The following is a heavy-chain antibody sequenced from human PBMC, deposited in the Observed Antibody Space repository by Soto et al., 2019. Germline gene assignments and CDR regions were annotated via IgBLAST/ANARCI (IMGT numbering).Heavy chain of an antibody. D-gene: IGHD3-9*01. CDR2: IYYSGST. CDR1: GGSISSGGYY. J-gene: IGHJ4*02. Sequence: PSETLSLTCTVSGGSISSGGYYWSWIRQHPGKGLEWIGYIYYSGSTYYNPSLKSRVTISVDTSKNQFSLKLSSVTAADTAVYYCARLRYYDILTGYFAQFDYWGQGTLVTVSS. CDR3: ARLRYYDILTGYFAQFDY. V-gene: IGHV4-31*03.